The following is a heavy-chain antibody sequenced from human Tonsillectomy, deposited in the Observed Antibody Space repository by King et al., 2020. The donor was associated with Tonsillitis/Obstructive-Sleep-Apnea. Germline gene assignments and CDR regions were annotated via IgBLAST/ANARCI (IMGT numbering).Heavy chain of an antibody. CDR3: ARYGAQDIVVDY. CDR1: GFTFSSYA. V-gene: IGHV3-23*04. CDR2: ISGSGGST. J-gene: IGHJ4*02. Sequence: VQLVESGGDLVQPGGSLRLSCAASGFTFSSYAMSWVRQAPGKGLEWVSTISGSGGSTSYADSVKGRFTISRDNSKNTLYLQMNSLRAEDTAVYYCARYGAQDIVVDYWGQGTLVTVSS. D-gene: IGHD2-15*01.